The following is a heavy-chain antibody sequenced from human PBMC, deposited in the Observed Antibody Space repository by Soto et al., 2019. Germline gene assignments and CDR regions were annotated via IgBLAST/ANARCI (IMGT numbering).Heavy chain of an antibody. J-gene: IGHJ6*03. CDR2: INPNGGVT. Sequence: QVQLVQSGAEVRKPGASVTVSCRSSGDSFNDYYIHWVRQAPGQGFAWMGWINPNGGVTKYAQKVQGWGSVTRDTSIRTVYMQLSRLRSDATAVYYCARESGGATATLDYYYFYMDVWGTGTTVTVSS. D-gene: IGHD5-12*01. V-gene: IGHV1-2*04. CDR1: GDSFNDYY. CDR3: ARESGGATATLDYYYFYMDV.